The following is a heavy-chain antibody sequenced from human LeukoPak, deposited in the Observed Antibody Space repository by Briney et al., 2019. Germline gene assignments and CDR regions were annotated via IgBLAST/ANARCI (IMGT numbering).Heavy chain of an antibody. V-gene: IGHV4-34*01. CDR3: ARAARGGYYGSGSYYTAGTKHPFDY. CDR2: INHSGST. Sequence: KPSETLSLTCAVYGGSFSGYYWSWIRQPPGKGLEWLGEINHSGSTNYNPSLKSRVTISVDTSKNQFSLKLSSVTAADTAVYYCARAARGGYYGSGSYYTAGTKHPFDYWGQGTLVTVSS. CDR1: GGSFSGYY. J-gene: IGHJ4*02. D-gene: IGHD3-10*01.